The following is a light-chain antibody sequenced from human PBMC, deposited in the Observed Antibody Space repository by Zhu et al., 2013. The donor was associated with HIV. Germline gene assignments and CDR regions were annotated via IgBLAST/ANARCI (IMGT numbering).Light chain of an antibody. V-gene: IGKV3-20*01. CDR3: QQYDTSTPLT. CDR2: VAS. J-gene: IGKJ4*01. CDR1: QNIGNS. Sequence: EIVMTQSPATLSVSPGERATLSCRSSQNIGNSLAWYQQKLGQAPRLLIYVASSRATGIPDRFSGSGSGTDFTLTISRLEPEDFAVYYCQQYDTSTPLTFGGGTKVEIK.